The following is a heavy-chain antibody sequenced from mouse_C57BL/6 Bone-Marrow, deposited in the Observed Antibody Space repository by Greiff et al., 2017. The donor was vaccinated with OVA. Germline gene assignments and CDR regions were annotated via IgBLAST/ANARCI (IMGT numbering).Heavy chain of an antibody. CDR3: AGDYGFAY. D-gene: IGHD2-4*01. V-gene: IGHV5-12*01. CDR2: ISNGGGST. J-gene: IGHJ3*01. Sequence: EVNVVESGGGLVQPGGSLKLSCAASGFTFSDYYMYWVRQTPEKRLEWVAYISNGGGSTYYPDTVKGRFTISRDNAKNTLYLQMSRLKSEDTAMYYCAGDYGFAYWGQGTLVTVSA. CDR1: GFTFSDYY.